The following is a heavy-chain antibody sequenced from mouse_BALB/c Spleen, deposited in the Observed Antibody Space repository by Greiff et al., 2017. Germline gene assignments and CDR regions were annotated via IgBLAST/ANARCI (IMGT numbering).Heavy chain of an antibody. Sequence: QVQLQQSGPELVKPGASVKISCKASGYAFSSSWMNWVKQRPGQGLEWIGRIYPGDGDTNYNGKFKGKATLTADKSSSTAYMQLSSLTSVDSAVYFCARGEVTPYYFDYWGQGTTLTVSS. CDR1: GYAFSSSW. J-gene: IGHJ2*01. V-gene: IGHV1-82*01. CDR2: IYPGDGDT. D-gene: IGHD2-1*01. CDR3: ARGEVTPYYFDY.